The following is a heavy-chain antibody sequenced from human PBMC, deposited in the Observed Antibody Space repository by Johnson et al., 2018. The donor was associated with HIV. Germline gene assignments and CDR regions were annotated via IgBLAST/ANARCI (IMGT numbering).Heavy chain of an antibody. CDR2: IKSKTEGGTT. Sequence: VQLVESGGGLVKPGGSRKLSCTASGFTFSNAWMNWVRHAPGKGLEWVGRIKSKTEGGTTDYAAPVKGRFTISRDDSKNTLFLQMNSLKIEDTATYYCTTAGSSGSAHAFDIWGQGTRVTVSS. V-gene: IGHV3-15*01. CDR3: TTAGSSGSAHAFDI. D-gene: IGHD3-22*01. J-gene: IGHJ3*02. CDR1: GFTFSNAW.